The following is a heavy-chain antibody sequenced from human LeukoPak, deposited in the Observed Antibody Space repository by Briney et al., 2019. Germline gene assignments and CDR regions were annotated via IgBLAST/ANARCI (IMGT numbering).Heavy chain of an antibody. Sequence: SETLSLTCTVSGGSFSGYYCNWVRQAPGKGLEWIGEINQSGSTNYNSSLKSRVTLSVDTSKNQFSLKLSSVTAADTAVYYCARTLQQQWLIAGGFDPWGQGTLVTVSS. CDR3: ARTLQQQWLIAGGFDP. CDR1: GGSFSGYY. CDR2: INQSGST. J-gene: IGHJ5*02. D-gene: IGHD6-19*01. V-gene: IGHV4-34*01.